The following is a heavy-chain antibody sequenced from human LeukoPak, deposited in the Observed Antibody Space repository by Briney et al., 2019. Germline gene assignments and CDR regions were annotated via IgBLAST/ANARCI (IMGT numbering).Heavy chain of an antibody. D-gene: IGHD4-11*01. CDR1: GVSISSGGYY. Sequence: SETLSLTCTVSGVSISSGGYYWSWIRRHPGKGLERIGYIYYSGSTYYNPSLKSRLTISLDTSSNQFSLKLNSVTAADTAVYYCARGPVRDYSNYWGQGTLVTVSS. J-gene: IGHJ4*02. CDR2: IYYSGST. V-gene: IGHV4-31*03. CDR3: ARGPVRDYSNY.